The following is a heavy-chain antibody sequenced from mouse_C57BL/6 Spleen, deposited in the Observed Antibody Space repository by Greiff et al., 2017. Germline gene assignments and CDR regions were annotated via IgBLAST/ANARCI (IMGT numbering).Heavy chain of an antibody. J-gene: IGHJ4*01. D-gene: IGHD2-1*01. CDR3: ARWYYGNLPSSSYYAMDY. Sequence: VQLQQSGPELVKPGASVKIPCKASGYTFTDYNMDWVKQSHGKSLEWIGDINPNNGGTIYNQKFKGKATLTVDKSSSTAYMELRSLTSEDTAVYYCARWYYGNLPSSSYYAMDYWGQGTSVTVSS. V-gene: IGHV1-18*01. CDR1: GYTFTDYN. CDR2: INPNNGGT.